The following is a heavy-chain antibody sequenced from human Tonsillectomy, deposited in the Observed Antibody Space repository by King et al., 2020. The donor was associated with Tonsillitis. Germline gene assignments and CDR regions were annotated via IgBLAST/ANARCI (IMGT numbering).Heavy chain of an antibody. CDR3: GGYEGGVFDS. D-gene: IGHD2-15*01. CDR1: GGSISGGACY. V-gene: IGHV4-31*03. Sequence: VQLQESGPGLVKPSETLSLTCTVSGGSISGGACYWSWIRQPTGKGLEWIGYIYSSENTFYNPSLKSRLSISVDTSKNQFSLKLSSVTAADTAVYYCGGYEGGVFDSWGQGTLVTVSS. J-gene: IGHJ5*01. CDR2: IYSSENT.